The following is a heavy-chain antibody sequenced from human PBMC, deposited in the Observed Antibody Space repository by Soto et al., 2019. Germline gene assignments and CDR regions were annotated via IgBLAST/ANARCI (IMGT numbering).Heavy chain of an antibody. CDR2: ISAYNGNT. CDR1: GYSFTSYG. V-gene: IGHV1-18*01. Sequence: QIQLVQSGAEVKKPGASVTVSCKASGYSFTSYGISWVRQAPGQGLEWMGWISAYNGNTNYAQKFQGRVTMTTDTTTSRAYMELRSLRSDDTAMYYCARCLRVTREDDYWGKGTLLTV. CDR3: ARCLRVTREDDY. D-gene: IGHD4-17*01. J-gene: IGHJ4*02.